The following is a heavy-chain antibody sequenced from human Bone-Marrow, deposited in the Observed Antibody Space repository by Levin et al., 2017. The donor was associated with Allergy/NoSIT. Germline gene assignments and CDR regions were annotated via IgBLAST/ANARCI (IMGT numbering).Heavy chain of an antibody. CDR3: ARDANYYDSSGYNERLYWYFDL. V-gene: IGHV1-2*04. CDR1: GYTFTGYY. D-gene: IGHD3-22*01. Sequence: ASVKVSCKASGYTFTGYYMHWVRQAPGQGLEWMGWINPNSGGTNYAQKFQGWVTMTRDTSISTAYMELSRLRSDDTAVYYCARDANYYDSSGYNERLYWYFDLWGRGTLVTVSS. CDR2: INPNSGGT. J-gene: IGHJ2*01.